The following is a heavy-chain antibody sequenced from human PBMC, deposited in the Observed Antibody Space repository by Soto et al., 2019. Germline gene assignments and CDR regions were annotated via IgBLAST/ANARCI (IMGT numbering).Heavy chain of an antibody. Sequence: QLQLQQWGAGLLKPSETLSLTCAVYGGPFNNYYWSWIRQSPTKGLEWIGEINHTGSPNYNPSLKSRVTISIDTSKKQISLKLSSVTAADTAVYYCASQVGIPNNRVGEVWGQGTLVTVSS. J-gene: IGHJ1*01. CDR3: ASQVGIPNNRVGEV. V-gene: IGHV4-34*01. D-gene: IGHD2-21*01. CDR2: INHTGSP. CDR1: GGPFNNYY.